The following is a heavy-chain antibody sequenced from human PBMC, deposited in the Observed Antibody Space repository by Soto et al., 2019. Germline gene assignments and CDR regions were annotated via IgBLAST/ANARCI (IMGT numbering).Heavy chain of an antibody. CDR3: ARDFEGGAFRP. V-gene: IGHV1-46*01. Sequence: QVQLVQSGAEMKEPGASVKLSCKSSGYTFTSYYMHWVRQAPGQGLEWMGLINTDGGSTNLNGGRTNYAQNFQGRVTMTRDRSTNTVYMELSSLRSEDTAVYYCARDFEGGAFRPWGQGTLVTVSS. CDR2: INTDGGSTNLNGGRT. J-gene: IGHJ5*02. D-gene: IGHD3-9*01. CDR1: GYTFTSYY.